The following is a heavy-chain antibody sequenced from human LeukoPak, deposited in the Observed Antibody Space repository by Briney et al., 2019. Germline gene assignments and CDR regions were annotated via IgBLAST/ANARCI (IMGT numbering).Heavy chain of an antibody. Sequence: ASVKVSCKTSGYTFTSHYVHWVRQAPGQGLEWMGIINPSGGSTSYAQKFQGRVTMTRDTSTSTVYVELSSLRFEDTAVYYCATDYGGNSIKSAYDYWGQGTLVTVSS. D-gene: IGHD4-23*01. CDR2: INPSGGST. CDR1: GYTFTSHY. J-gene: IGHJ4*02. V-gene: IGHV1-46*01. CDR3: ATDYGGNSIKSAYDY.